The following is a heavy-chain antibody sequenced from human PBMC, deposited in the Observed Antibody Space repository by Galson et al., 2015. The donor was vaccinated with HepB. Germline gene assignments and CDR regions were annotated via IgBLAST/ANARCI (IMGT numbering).Heavy chain of an antibody. J-gene: IGHJ4*02. Sequence: SLRLSCADSGFTFSSYAMTWVRQAPGKGLEWVSTINNSGGSTYYADSVKGRLTIFRDNSKNTLYLQMNSLRAEDTAVYYCAKDNYGSGWQGGFDYWGQGTLVTVSS. CDR3: AKDNYGSGWQGGFDY. V-gene: IGHV3-23*01. CDR2: INNSGGST. D-gene: IGHD6-19*01. CDR1: GFTFSSYA.